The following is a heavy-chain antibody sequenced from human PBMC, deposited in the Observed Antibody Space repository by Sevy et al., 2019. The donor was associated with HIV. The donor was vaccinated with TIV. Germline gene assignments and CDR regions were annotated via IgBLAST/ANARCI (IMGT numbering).Heavy chain of an antibody. Sequence: GWSLRLSCAASGFTFSSYAMSWVRQAPGKGLEWVSAISGSGGSTYYADSVKGRFTISRDNSKNTLYLQMNRLRAEDTAVYYGAKDGWIAAAGTAINYYYYMDVWGKGTTVTVSS. D-gene: IGHD6-13*01. CDR1: GFTFSSYA. CDR3: AKDGWIAAAGTAINYYYYMDV. CDR2: ISGSGGST. J-gene: IGHJ6*03. V-gene: IGHV3-23*01.